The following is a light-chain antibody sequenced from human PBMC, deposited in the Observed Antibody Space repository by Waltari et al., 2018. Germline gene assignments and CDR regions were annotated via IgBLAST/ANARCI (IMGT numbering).Light chain of an antibody. Sequence: DIVMTQSPDSLPVSLGESATLTCKSSQRVFYNSNNKHYLAWYQQKVGQPPKLLIYWASSRESGVPDRFSGSVSGTDFTLTISSLQTEDVAVYYCQQYYTAPYTFGQGTKLEIK. CDR1: QRVFYNSNNKHY. CDR3: QQYYTAPYT. V-gene: IGKV4-1*01. CDR2: WAS. J-gene: IGKJ2*01.